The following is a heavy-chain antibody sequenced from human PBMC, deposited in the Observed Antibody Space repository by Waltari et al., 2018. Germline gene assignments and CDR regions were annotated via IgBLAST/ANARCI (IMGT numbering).Heavy chain of an antibody. CDR1: GGSISSGSYY. CDR2: IYTSGST. Sequence: QVQLQESGPGLVKPSQTLSLTCTVSGGSISSGSYYWSWLRQTAGKGLEWIVYIYTSGSTNYNPSLKSRVTISVDTSKNQFSLKLSSVTAADTAVYYCARDLGQLLPFDYWGQGTLVTVSS. V-gene: IGHV4-61*09. D-gene: IGHD1-26*01. J-gene: IGHJ4*02. CDR3: ARDLGQLLPFDY.